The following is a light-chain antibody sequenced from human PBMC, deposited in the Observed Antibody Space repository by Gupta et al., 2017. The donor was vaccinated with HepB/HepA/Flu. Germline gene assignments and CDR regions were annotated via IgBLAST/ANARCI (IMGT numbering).Light chain of an antibody. J-gene: IGLJ3*02. CDR1: SSNIGNNY. CDR2: ENN. Sequence: QSVLTQPPSVSAAPGQKVTISCSGSSSNIGNNYVSWYQQLPGTAPKLPIYENNKRPSGIPDRFSGSKSGTSATLGITGLQTGDEADYYCGTWDSSLSADVFGGGTKLTVL. CDR3: GTWDSSLSADV. V-gene: IGLV1-51*02.